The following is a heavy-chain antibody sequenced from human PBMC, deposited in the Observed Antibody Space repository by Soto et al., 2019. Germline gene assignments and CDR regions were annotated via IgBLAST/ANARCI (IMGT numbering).Heavy chain of an antibody. CDR3: ARDRRIAAAADFYFDS. Sequence: EVQLVESGGGLVQPGGSLRLSCAASGFTFSAYSMNWVRQAPGKGLEWVSYISSRTNTIYYADSVQGRFTISRDDAKNSLYLQMDSLRDEETAVYYCARDRRIAAAADFYFDSWGQGTLVTVSS. D-gene: IGHD6-13*01. CDR2: ISSRTNTI. CDR1: GFTFSAYS. V-gene: IGHV3-48*02. J-gene: IGHJ4*02.